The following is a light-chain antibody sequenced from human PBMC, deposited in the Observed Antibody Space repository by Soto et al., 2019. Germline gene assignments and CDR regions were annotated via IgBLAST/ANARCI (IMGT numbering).Light chain of an antibody. CDR1: QAISSS. J-gene: IGKJ2*01. Sequence: DIQLTQSPSFLSASVGDRVTITCRASQAISSSLAWYQHNPGKAPKLLIYAASTLQNGVPSCFGGGGSGTEFTLTIGSLQPEDFATYYCQHLNDYRYTFGQGTKVEIK. CDR3: QHLNDYRYT. V-gene: IGKV1-9*01. CDR2: AAS.